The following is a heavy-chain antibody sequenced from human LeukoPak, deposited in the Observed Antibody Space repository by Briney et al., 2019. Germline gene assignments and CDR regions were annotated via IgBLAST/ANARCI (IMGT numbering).Heavy chain of an antibody. D-gene: IGHD3-10*01. V-gene: IGHV3-23*01. CDR2: ISGSGGST. Sequence: GGTLRLSCAASGFTFSSYGMSWVRQAPGKGLEWVSAISGSGGSTYYADSVKGRFTISRDNSKNALYLQMNSLRAEDTAVYYCAKDPYYYGSAYYFDYWGQGTLVTVSS. CDR3: AKDPYYYGSAYYFDY. CDR1: GFTFSSYG. J-gene: IGHJ4*02.